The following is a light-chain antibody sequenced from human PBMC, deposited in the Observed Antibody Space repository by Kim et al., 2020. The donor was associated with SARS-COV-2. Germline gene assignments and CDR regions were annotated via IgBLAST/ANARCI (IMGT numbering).Light chain of an antibody. Sequence: QSALTQPPSASGSPGQSVTITCSGTSSDVGGYNHVSWYQQHPGKAPKALIYDVNQRPSGVPDRFSGSKSGNTASLTVSGLQAEDEADYYCTSYGGSENLIFGGGTQLTVL. CDR1: SSDVGGYNH. V-gene: IGLV2-8*01. CDR3: TSYGGSENLI. J-gene: IGLJ2*01. CDR2: DVN.